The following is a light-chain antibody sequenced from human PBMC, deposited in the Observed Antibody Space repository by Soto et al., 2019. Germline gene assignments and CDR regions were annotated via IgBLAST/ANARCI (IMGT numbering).Light chain of an antibody. CDR3: QQANSFPIT. Sequence: EVVLTQSPATLSLSPGERATLSCRASQSVSSTYLVWYQQQPGQAPRLLMSGTSNRATGTPDRFSGSGSGTDFTLTISSLQPEDFATYYCQQANSFPITFGQGTRLEIK. V-gene: IGKV3D-20*02. J-gene: IGKJ5*01. CDR2: GTS. CDR1: QSVSSTY.